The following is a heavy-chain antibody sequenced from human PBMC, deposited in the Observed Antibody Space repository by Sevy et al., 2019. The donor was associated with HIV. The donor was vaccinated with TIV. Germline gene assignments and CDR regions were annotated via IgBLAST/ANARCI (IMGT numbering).Heavy chain of an antibody. CDR1: GFTFSSYA. D-gene: IGHD3-22*01. J-gene: IGHJ4*02. V-gene: IGHV3-23*01. CDR2: ISSSGAGT. Sequence: GGSLRLSCAASGFTFSSYAMSWVRQAPGKGLEWVSGISSSGAGTYYADSVKGRFTISTDNSTNTLYLQMNSLRAEDMAVYYCANNNSGYYYDYWGQGTLVTVSS. CDR3: ANNNSGYYYDY.